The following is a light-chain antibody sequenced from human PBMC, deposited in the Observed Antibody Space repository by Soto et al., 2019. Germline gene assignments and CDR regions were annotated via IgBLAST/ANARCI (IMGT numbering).Light chain of an antibody. V-gene: IGKV3-20*01. CDR3: QQYGSSPPYT. CDR1: QSVSSSY. Sequence: EIVLTQSPGTLYLSPGERATLSSRASQSVSSSYLAWYQQKPGQAPRLLIYGASSRATGIPDRFSGSGSGTDFTLTISRLEPEVFAVYYCQQYGSSPPYTFGQGTKLEIK. CDR2: GAS. J-gene: IGKJ2*01.